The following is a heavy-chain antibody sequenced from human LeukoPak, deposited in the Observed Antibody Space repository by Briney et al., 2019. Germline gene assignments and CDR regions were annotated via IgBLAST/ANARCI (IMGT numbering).Heavy chain of an antibody. Sequence: GSLRLSCAASGFTFSSYSMNWVRQAPGKGLEWVSYISSSSSTIYYADSVKGRFTISRDNSKNTLYLQMNSLRAEDTAVYYCAREGIIAARPFGYWGQGTLVTVSS. CDR1: GFTFSSYS. D-gene: IGHD6-6*01. CDR3: AREGIIAARPFGY. CDR2: ISSSSSTI. V-gene: IGHV3-48*01. J-gene: IGHJ4*02.